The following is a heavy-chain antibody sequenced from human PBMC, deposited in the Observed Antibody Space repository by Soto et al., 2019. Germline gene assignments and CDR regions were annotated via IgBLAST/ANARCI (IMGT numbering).Heavy chain of an antibody. D-gene: IGHD3-22*01. CDR2: INAGNGNT. Sequence: ASVKVSCKASGYTFTSYAMHWVRQAPGQRLEWMGWINAGNGNTKYSQKFQGRVTITRDTSASTAYMELSSLRSEDTVVYYCARTTDYYDSSGYYYWGQGTLVPVSS. CDR1: GYTFTSYA. V-gene: IGHV1-3*01. CDR3: ARTTDYYDSSGYYY. J-gene: IGHJ4*02.